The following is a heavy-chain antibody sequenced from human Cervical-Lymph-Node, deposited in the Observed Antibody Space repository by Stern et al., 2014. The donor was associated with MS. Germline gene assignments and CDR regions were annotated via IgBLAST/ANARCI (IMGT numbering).Heavy chain of an antibody. D-gene: IGHD3-22*01. CDR2: ISAYNGNT. Sequence: QVQLVQSGAEVQEPGASVKVSCKASGYTFGTYGISWVRQAPGQGLEWMGWISAYNGNTNYAEKLQGRVTMTKDTSTSTAYMELRSLRSADTAMYYCTRGLPRDSGNYYDSSGYFFDSWGQGTLVTVSS. CDR1: GYTFGTYG. J-gene: IGHJ4*02. CDR3: TRGLPRDSGNYYDSSGYFFDS. V-gene: IGHV1-18*04.